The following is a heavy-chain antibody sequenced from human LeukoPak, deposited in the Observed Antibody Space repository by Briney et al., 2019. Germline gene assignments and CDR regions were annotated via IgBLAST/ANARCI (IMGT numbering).Heavy chain of an antibody. J-gene: IGHJ4*02. CDR3: VIDRSYSSGWYPRGYFDY. Sequence: ASVKVSCKASGYTFTSYGISWVRQAPGQGLEWMGWISAYNGNTNYAQKLQGRVTMTTDTSTSTADMELRSLRSDDTAVYYCVIDRSYSSGWYPRGYFDYWGQGTLVTVSS. V-gene: IGHV1-18*01. CDR2: ISAYNGNT. CDR1: GYTFTSYG. D-gene: IGHD6-19*01.